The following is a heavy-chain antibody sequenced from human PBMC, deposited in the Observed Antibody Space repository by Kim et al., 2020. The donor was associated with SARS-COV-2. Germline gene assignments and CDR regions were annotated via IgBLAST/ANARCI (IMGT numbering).Heavy chain of an antibody. CDR3: ARVLGMVRGVITTPLYYYYYYGMDV. V-gene: IGHV1-69*13. J-gene: IGHJ6*02. Sequence: SVKVSCKASGGTFSSYAISWVRQAPGQGLEWMGGIIPIFGTANYAQKFQGRVTITADESTSTAYMELSSLRSEDTAVYYCARVLGMVRGVITTPLYYYYYYGMDVWGQGTTVTVSS. CDR1: GGTFSSYA. D-gene: IGHD3-10*01. CDR2: IIPIFGTA.